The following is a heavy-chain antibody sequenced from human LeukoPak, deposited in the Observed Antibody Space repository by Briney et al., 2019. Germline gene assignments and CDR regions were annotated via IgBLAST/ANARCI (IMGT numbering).Heavy chain of an antibody. D-gene: IGHD3-10*01. CDR2: ISAYSGNT. J-gene: IGHJ5*02. V-gene: IGHV1-18*01. CDR1: GYTFTSYG. CDR3: ARVKVRNMVRGVIITLDP. Sequence: ASVKVSCKASGYTFTSYGISWVRQAPGQGLEWMGWISAYSGNTNYAQKLQGRVTMTTDTSTSTAYMELRSLRSDDTAVYYCARVKVRNMVRGVIITLDPWGQGTLVTVSS.